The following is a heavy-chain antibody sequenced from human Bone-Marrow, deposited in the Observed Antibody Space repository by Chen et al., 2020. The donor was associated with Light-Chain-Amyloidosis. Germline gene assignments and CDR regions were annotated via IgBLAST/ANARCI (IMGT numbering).Heavy chain of an antibody. CDR3: ARAPITVGLGSVIPDWFDP. CDR2: LNPNNRDS. Sequence: QVQLVQSGPEVKKPGASLKVSCKASGYTFTNYNNKWVRQAAGQGLEWKGLLNPNNRDSGSGEKFQGRVALTRNTSEATAYMMLRGLSFEDTALYYCARAPITVGLGSVIPDWFDPWGQGALVIVSS. V-gene: IGHV1-8*01. D-gene: IGHD3-10*01. CDR1: GYTFTNYN. J-gene: IGHJ5*02.